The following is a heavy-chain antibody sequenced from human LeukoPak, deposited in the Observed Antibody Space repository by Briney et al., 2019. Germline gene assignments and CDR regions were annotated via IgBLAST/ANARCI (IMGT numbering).Heavy chain of an antibody. CDR2: IIPIFGTA. D-gene: IGHD3-3*01. CDR3: ARGQRDDFWSGYSVPSLFYFDY. J-gene: IGHJ4*02. V-gene: IGHV1-69*01. CDR1: GGTFSSYA. Sequence: SVKVSCKASGGTFSSYAISWVRQAPGQGLEWMGGIIPIFGTANYAQKFQGRVTITADESTSTAYMELSSLRSEDTAVYYCARGQRDDFWSGYSVPSLFYFDYWGQGTLVTVSS.